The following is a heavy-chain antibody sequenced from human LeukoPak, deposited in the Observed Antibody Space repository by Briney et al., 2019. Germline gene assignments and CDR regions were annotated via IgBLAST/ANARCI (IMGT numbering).Heavy chain of an antibody. CDR2: IKQDGSEK. D-gene: IGHD6-13*01. Sequence: GGSLRLSCAASGFTFSSYGMHWVRQAPGKGLEWVANIKQDGSEKYYVDSVKGRFTISRDNAKNSLYLQMNSLRAEDTAVYYCARVGGQLALDYWGQGTLVTVSS. CDR3: ARVGGQLALDY. J-gene: IGHJ4*02. CDR1: GFTFSSYG. V-gene: IGHV3-7*01.